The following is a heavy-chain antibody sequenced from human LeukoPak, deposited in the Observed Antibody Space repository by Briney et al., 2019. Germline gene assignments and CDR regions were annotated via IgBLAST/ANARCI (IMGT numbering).Heavy chain of an antibody. CDR1: GYRFSTYW. Sequence: GESLKISCKGSGYRFSTYWIGWVRQMPGKGLEWMGNIYPGDSDTRYSPSFQGQVTISVDKSISTAYLQWSSLKASDTAMYYCARRTHSGYDYYSDYWGQGTLVTVSS. D-gene: IGHD5-12*01. V-gene: IGHV5-51*01. CDR2: IYPGDSDT. CDR3: ARRTHSGYDYYSDY. J-gene: IGHJ4*02.